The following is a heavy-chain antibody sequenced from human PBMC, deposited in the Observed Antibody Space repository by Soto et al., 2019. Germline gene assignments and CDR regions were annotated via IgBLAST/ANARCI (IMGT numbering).Heavy chain of an antibody. D-gene: IGHD1-26*01. CDR3: ARGIEGGSYSYNWFDP. CDR2: TYYRSKWYN. CDR1: GDSVSSNSAA. J-gene: IGHJ5*02. V-gene: IGHV6-1*01. Sequence: PSQTLSLPCAISGDSVSSNSAAWNWIRQSPSRGLEWLGRTYYRSKWYNDYAVPVKSRITINPDTSKNQFSLQLNSVTPEDTAVYYCARGIEGGSYSYNWFDPWGQGTLVTVSS.